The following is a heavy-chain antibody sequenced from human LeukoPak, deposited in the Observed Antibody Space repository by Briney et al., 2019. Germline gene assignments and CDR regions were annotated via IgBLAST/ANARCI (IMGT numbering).Heavy chain of an antibody. CDR3: AVIWSGYYTGIGSYFQH. Sequence: KPSQTLSLTCTVSGGFISSGSYYWSWIRQPAGKGLEWIGRIYTSGSANYNPSLKSRVTISVDTSKNQFSLKLSSVTAADTAVYYCAVIWSGYYTGIGSYFQHWGQGTLVTVSP. V-gene: IGHV4-61*02. J-gene: IGHJ1*01. CDR2: IYTSGSA. CDR1: GGFISSGSYY. D-gene: IGHD3-3*01.